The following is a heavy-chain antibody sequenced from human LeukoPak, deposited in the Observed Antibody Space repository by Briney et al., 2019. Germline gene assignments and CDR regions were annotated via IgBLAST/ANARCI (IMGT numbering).Heavy chain of an antibody. D-gene: IGHD1-7*01. J-gene: IGHJ5*02. CDR3: TRDRREGTTTDNWFDP. Sequence: KPGGSLRLSCAASGFTFSSYNMNWVRQAPGKGLEWVSSISSSSSYINYADSVKGRFTISRDNSKNTLYLQMNSLRAEDTAVYYCTRDRREGTTTDNWFDPWGQGTLVTVSS. CDR2: ISSSSSYI. V-gene: IGHV3-21*01. CDR1: GFTFSSYN.